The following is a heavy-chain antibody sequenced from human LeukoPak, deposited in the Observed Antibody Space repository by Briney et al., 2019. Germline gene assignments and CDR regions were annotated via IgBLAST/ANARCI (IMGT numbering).Heavy chain of an antibody. Sequence: ASVKVSCKASGYTFTGYCMHWVRQAPGHGLEWMGWINPNSGGTNYAQKFQGSVTMTRDTSIRTAYMELSRLRSDDTAVYYCASFGLLRLDAFDIWGQGTMVTVSS. D-gene: IGHD3/OR15-3a*01. CDR2: INPNSGGT. J-gene: IGHJ3*02. V-gene: IGHV1-2*02. CDR1: GYTFTGYC. CDR3: ASFGLLRLDAFDI.